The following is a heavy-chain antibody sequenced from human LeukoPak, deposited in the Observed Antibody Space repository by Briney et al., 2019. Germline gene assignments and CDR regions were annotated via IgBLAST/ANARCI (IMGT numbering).Heavy chain of an antibody. J-gene: IGHJ4*02. CDR1: GFSFSGHW. Sequence: GGSLRLSCVGSGFSFSGHWMTWVRQAPGKGLEWVANMKQDGSEKYYADSVKGRFTISRDNAKNSLYLQMDTLRAEDTAVYYCARVSYGSTGYFFDYWGQGSLVTVSS. D-gene: IGHD3-22*01. CDR3: ARVSYGSTGYFFDY. CDR2: MKQDGSEK. V-gene: IGHV3-7*01.